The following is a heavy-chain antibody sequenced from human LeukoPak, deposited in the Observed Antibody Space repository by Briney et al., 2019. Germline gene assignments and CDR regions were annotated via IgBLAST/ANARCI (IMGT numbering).Heavy chain of an antibody. D-gene: IGHD2-21*02. Sequence: GGSLRLSCAASGFTFSDYAMSWVRQAPEKGLEWVSTISHVGGTYYADSVRGRFTISRDDSKNMVYLQMDSLRAEDTAVYYCAKLELAYCGGDCYGTDFFDYWGQGTLVTVSS. J-gene: IGHJ4*02. CDR1: GFTFSDYA. CDR3: AKLELAYCGGDCYGTDFFDY. CDR2: ISHVGGT. V-gene: IGHV3-23*01.